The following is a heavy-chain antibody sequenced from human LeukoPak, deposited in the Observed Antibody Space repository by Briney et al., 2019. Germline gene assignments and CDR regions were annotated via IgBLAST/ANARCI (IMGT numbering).Heavy chain of an antibody. CDR3: ERTVYYGDKDWFDP. J-gene: IGHJ5*02. V-gene: IGHV3-74*01. CDR2: INSDGSNT. CDR1: GFTFSSYW. D-gene: IGHD4-17*01. Sequence: PGGSLRLSCAASGFTFSSYWMHWVRQAPGKGLVWVSRINSDGSNTTYADSVKGRFTISRDNSNNTLYLQMNSLRAEDTAVYYCERTVYYGDKDWFDPWGQGTLVTVSS.